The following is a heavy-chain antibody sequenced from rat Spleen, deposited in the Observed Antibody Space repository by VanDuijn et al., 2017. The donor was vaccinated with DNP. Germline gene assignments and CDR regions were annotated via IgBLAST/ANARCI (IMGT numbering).Heavy chain of an antibody. J-gene: IGHJ3*01. CDR2: ISIKTHNYET. CDR3: MTMPAY. Sequence: EVQVVESGGGLVQPEGSLKLSCSASGFDFNTYAMNGVRQAPGKGLDWVATISIKTHNYETLYPDSVKERFTVSRDDSQIMIYLQMNNLKTEDTALYYCMTMPAYWGQGTLVTVSS. D-gene: IGHD1-12*01. V-gene: IGHV10-4*01. CDR1: GFDFNTYA.